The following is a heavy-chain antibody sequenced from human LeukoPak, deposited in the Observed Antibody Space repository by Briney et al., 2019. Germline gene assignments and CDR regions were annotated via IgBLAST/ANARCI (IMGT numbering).Heavy chain of an antibody. V-gene: IGHV3-30*04. D-gene: IGHD3-3*01. CDR1: GFTFSSYA. Sequence: PGGSLRLSCAASGFTFSSYAMHWVRQAPGKGLEWVAVISYDGSNKYYADSVKGRFTISRDNSKNTLYLQMDSLRAEDTAVYYCAREYYDFWSGMIAYYYYYGMDVWGRGTTVTVSS. J-gene: IGHJ6*02. CDR3: AREYYDFWSGMIAYYYYYGMDV. CDR2: ISYDGSNK.